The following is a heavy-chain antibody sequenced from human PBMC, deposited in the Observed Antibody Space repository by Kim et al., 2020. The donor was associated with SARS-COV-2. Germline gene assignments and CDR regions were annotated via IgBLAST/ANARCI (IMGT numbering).Heavy chain of an antibody. Sequence: GGSLRLSCVASGFNFNNYVMHWVRQAPGKGLEWVANVYFDGTNENYADFVRGRFSISRDNSKNTLFLQMNGLSGEDTGVYYCARASEMLSLTNCFDSWG. CDR2: VYFDGTNE. V-gene: IGHV3-33*01. CDR3: ARASEMLSLTNCFDS. D-gene: IGHD3-16*01. CDR1: GFNFNNYV. J-gene: IGHJ5*01.